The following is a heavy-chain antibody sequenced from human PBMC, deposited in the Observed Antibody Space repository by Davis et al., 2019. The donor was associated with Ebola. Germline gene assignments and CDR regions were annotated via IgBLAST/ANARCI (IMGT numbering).Heavy chain of an antibody. CDR1: GFTSSSYW. CDR2: INHSGST. Sequence: ESLKISCASSGFTSSSYWMSWIRQPPRKGLEWVGEINHSGSTNYNPSLKGRVTISVDTSNNPFSLKLNSVTDADTAVYCCARGKVGNYVPYYYHGMDVWGQGTTVTVSS. J-gene: IGHJ6*02. V-gene: IGHV4-34*01. CDR3: ARGKVGNYVPYYYHGMDV. D-gene: IGHD4-11*01.